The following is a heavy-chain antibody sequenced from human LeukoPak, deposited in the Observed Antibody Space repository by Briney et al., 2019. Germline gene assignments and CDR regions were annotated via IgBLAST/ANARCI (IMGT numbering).Heavy chain of an antibody. CDR2: IKSDGTSI. Sequence: GGSLRLSCAASGFTFTSYWIHWVRQAPGKGLVWVSRIKSDGTSINYADSVKGRFTISRDNTKNTVYLQVNSLTAEDTAVYYCARGMFGGYCTDYWGQGTLVTVSS. CDR3: ARGMFGGYCTDY. J-gene: IGHJ4*02. D-gene: IGHD3-3*01. V-gene: IGHV3-74*01. CDR1: GFTFTSYW.